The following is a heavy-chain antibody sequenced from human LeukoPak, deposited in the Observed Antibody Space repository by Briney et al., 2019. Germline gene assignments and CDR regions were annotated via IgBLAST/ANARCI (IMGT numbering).Heavy chain of an antibody. V-gene: IGHV3-21*01. CDR1: GFTFSSYA. D-gene: IGHD3-10*01. J-gene: IGHJ6*04. Sequence: PGGSLRLSCAASGFTFSSYAMSWVRQAPGKGLEWVSSISSSSSYIYYADSVKGRFTISRDNAKNSLYLQMNSLRAEDTAVYYCARDVVRGSGGDVWGKGTTVTISS. CDR2: ISSSSSYI. CDR3: ARDVVRGSGGDV.